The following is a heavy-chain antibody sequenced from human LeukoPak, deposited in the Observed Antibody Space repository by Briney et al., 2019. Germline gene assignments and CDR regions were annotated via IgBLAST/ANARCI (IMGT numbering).Heavy chain of an antibody. V-gene: IGHV4-59*01. CDR1: GGSISSYY. Sequence: SETLSLTCTVSGGSISSYYWSWLRQPPGKGLEWIGYIYYSGSTNYNPSLKSRVTISVDTSKNQFSLKLSSVTAADTAVYYCARDPIRCSGGSCYSHYGMDVWGQGTTVTVSS. D-gene: IGHD2-15*01. CDR3: ARDPIRCSGGSCYSHYGMDV. CDR2: IYYSGST. J-gene: IGHJ6*02.